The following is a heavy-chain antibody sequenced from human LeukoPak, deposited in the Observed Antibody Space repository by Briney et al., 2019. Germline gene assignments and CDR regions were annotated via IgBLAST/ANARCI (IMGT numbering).Heavy chain of an antibody. J-gene: IGHJ4*02. V-gene: IGHV4-61*02. CDR1: GGSISSGSYY. CDR3: ARDQGYSYASSLNGHFDY. Sequence: TSETLSLTCTVSGGSISSGSYYWSWIRQPAGKGLEWIGRIYTSGSTNYNPSLKSRVTISVDTSKHQFSLKLSSVPAADPAVYYCARDQGYSYASSLNGHFDYWGQGTLVTVSS. D-gene: IGHD5-18*01. CDR2: IYTSGST.